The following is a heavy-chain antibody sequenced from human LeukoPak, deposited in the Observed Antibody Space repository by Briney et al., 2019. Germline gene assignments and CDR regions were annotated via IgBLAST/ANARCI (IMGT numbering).Heavy chain of an antibody. D-gene: IGHD6-13*01. CDR1: GFTFSSYG. CDR3: ARAPPIAAAGTSSWFDP. Sequence: GRSLRLSCAASGFTFSSYGMHWVRQAPGKGLEWVAVIWYDGSNKYYADSVKGRFTISRDNSKNTLYLQMNSLRAEDTAVYYCARAPPIAAAGTSSWFDPWGQGTLVTVSS. V-gene: IGHV3-33*01. J-gene: IGHJ5*02. CDR2: IWYDGSNK.